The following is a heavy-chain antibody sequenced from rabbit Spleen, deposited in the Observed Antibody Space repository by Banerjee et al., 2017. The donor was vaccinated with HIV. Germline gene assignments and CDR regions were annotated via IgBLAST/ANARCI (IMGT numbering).Heavy chain of an antibody. D-gene: IGHD1-1*01. CDR2: IYSTIYYT. Sequence: QQLVESGGGLVKPGASLTLTCTASGFAFNSVYDMCWVRQAPGKGLEWIGYIYSTIYYTYYATWAKGRFTISKTSSTTVTLQMTSLTVADTATYFCARNYVNAFDPWGPGTLVTVS. J-gene: IGHJ2*01. V-gene: IGHV1S40*01. CDR3: ARNYVNAFDP. CDR1: GFAFNSVYD.